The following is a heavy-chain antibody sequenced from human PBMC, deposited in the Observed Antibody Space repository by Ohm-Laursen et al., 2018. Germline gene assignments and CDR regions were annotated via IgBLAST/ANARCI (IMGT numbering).Heavy chain of an antibody. J-gene: IGHJ4*02. V-gene: IGHV1-46*01. Sequence: AASVKVSCKTSGYTFTSYYMHWVRQAPGQGLEWMGIINPSGGSTSYAQKFQGRVTMTRDTSISTAYMELSSLRSDDTAVYYCARVLPQAQFSLDYWGQGTLVTVSS. CDR1: GYTFTSYY. CDR2: INPSGGST. D-gene: IGHD2/OR15-2a*01. CDR3: ARVLPQAQFSLDY.